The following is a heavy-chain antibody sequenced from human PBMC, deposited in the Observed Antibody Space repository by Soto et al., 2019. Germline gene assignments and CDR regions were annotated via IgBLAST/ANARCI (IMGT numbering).Heavy chain of an antibody. Sequence: GGSLRLSCAASGFTFSRYWMHWVRQAPGKGLVWVSRINSDGSSTSYADSVKGRFTISRDNAKNSLYLQMNSLRAEDTALYYCARSHVEMATLFEFDYWGQGTXVTVSS. J-gene: IGHJ4*02. CDR2: INSDGSST. D-gene: IGHD5-12*01. CDR1: GFTFSRYW. CDR3: ARSHVEMATLFEFDY. V-gene: IGHV3-74*01.